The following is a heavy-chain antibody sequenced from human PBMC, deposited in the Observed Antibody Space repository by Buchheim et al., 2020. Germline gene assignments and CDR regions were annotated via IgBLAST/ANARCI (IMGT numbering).Heavy chain of an antibody. CDR3: ARGLGTGTPIDY. CDR2: IKQDGSEK. D-gene: IGHD1-1*01. Sequence: VQLVESGGGLVQPGGSLRLSCAASEFTFSTYWMSWVRQAPGKGLEWVANIKQDGSEKYYVDSVKGRFTISRDNAKNSLYLQMNSLRAEDTAVYYCARGLGTGTPIDYWGQGTL. V-gene: IGHV3-7*01. CDR1: EFTFSTYW. J-gene: IGHJ4*02.